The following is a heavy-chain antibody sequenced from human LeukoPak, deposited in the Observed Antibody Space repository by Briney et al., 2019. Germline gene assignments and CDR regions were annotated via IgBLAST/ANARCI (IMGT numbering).Heavy chain of an antibody. CDR3: AKDSSGWYGFDY. CDR2: ISGSGGST. V-gene: IGHV3-23*01. Sequence: GGSLRLSCAASGVTFSSYAMSWVRQAPGKGLEWVAAISGSGGSTYYADSVKRRFTISRDNSKNTLYLQMNSLRAEDTAVYYCAKDSSGWYGFDYWGQGTLVTVSS. J-gene: IGHJ4*02. CDR1: GVTFSSYA. D-gene: IGHD6-19*01.